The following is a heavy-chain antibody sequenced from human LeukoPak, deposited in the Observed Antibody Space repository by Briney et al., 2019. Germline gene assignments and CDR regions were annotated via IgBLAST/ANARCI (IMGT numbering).Heavy chain of an antibody. J-gene: IGHJ6*01. Sequence: ASVKVSCKSSGYSFTDYFIHWVRQAPGQGPEWMGCINTYSGGAHYAQKFKGWVSLTRDTSSDTAFMELSSPRSDATAIYYCARDFLGRSNGGSNYFGMGVWGQGTTVTVSS. CDR1: GYSFTDYF. D-gene: IGHD2-15*01. V-gene: IGHV1-2*04. CDR2: INTYSGGA. CDR3: ARDFLGRSNGGSNYFGMGV.